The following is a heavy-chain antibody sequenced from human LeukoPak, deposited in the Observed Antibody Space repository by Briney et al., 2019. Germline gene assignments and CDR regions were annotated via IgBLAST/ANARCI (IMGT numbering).Heavy chain of an antibody. D-gene: IGHD6-19*01. Sequence: GGALRLSCAPSGFTFSSYAMHWVRQAPGKGLEGVALISYDGSNKYYADSVKGRFTISRDNSKNKLYLQMTSLRAEDTAVCYCARDADIAVAGHFDYWGQGTLVTVSS. J-gene: IGHJ4*02. V-gene: IGHV3-30*04. CDR3: ARDADIAVAGHFDY. CDR2: ISYDGSNK. CDR1: GFTFSSYA.